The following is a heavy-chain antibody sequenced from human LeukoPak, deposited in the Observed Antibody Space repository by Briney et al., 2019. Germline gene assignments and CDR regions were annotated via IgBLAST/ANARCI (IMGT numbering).Heavy chain of an antibody. CDR2: INHSGST. CDR1: GGSFSGYY. V-gene: IGHV4-34*01. CDR3: ARTSIVGADFDY. D-gene: IGHD1-26*01. Sequence: PSETLSLTCAVYGGSFSGYYWSWIRQPPGKGLEWIGEINHSGSTNYNPSLKSRVTISVDTSMNQFSLKLSSVTAADTAVYYCARTSIVGADFDYWGQGTLVTVSS. J-gene: IGHJ4*02.